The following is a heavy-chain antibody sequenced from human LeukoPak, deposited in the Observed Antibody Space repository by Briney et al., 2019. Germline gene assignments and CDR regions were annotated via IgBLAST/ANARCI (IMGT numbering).Heavy chain of an antibody. D-gene: IGHD1-26*01. J-gene: IGHJ4*02. CDR3: ARVAAWELETYYFDY. CDR2: ISAYNGNT. CDR1: GYTVTSYG. Sequence: EASVKVSCKASGYTVTSYGISWVRQAPGQGLEWMGWISAYNGNTNYAQKLQDRVTMTTDTSTSTAYMEQRSLRFGDTAVYYCARVAAWELETYYFDYWGQGTLVTVSS. V-gene: IGHV1-18*01.